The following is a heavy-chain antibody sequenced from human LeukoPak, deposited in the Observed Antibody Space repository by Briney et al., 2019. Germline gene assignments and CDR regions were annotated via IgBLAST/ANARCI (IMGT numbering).Heavy chain of an antibody. D-gene: IGHD1-20*01. Sequence: PSETLSLTCAASGYSISSSNWWGWIRQPPGKGLEWIGYIYYSGSIYYNPSLKSRVTMSVDTSKNQFSLKLSSVTAVDTAVYYCARVITGTTNWFDPWGQGTLVTVSS. J-gene: IGHJ5*02. V-gene: IGHV4-28*05. CDR3: ARVITGTTNWFDP. CDR2: IYYSGSI. CDR1: GYSISSSNW.